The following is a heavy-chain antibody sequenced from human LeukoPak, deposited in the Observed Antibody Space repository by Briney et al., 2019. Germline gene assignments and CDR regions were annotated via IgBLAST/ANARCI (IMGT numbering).Heavy chain of an antibody. D-gene: IGHD3-16*01. V-gene: IGHV4-38-2*01. Sequence: PSETLSLTCDVSGYSISSGYYWAWIRQSPGKGLEWIASIYNSGSTFYNPSLKSRVALSVDTSKNQFSLKLMSVTAADTAVYYCARPNTWITEGFDSWGQGILVTAPS. CDR3: ARPNTWITEGFDS. CDR1: GYSISSGYY. J-gene: IGHJ5*01. CDR2: IYNSGST.